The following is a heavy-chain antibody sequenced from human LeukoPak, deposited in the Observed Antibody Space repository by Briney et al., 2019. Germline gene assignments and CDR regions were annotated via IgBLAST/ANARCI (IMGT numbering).Heavy chain of an antibody. D-gene: IGHD3-22*01. CDR1: GGSFSGYA. CDR2: IIPIFGTA. V-gene: IGHV1-69*13. CDR3: ARDYYDSSGLFDP. Sequence: SVKVSCKASGGSFSGYAISWVRQAPGQGLEWMGGIIPIFGTANYAQKFQGRVTITADESTSTAYMELSSLRSEDTAVYYCARDYYDSSGLFDPWGQGTLVTVSS. J-gene: IGHJ5*02.